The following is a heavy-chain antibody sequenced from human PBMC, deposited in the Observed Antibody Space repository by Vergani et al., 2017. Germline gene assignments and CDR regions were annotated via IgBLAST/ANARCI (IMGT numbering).Heavy chain of an antibody. CDR1: GVSIGSNSYY. V-gene: IGHV4-39*07. J-gene: IGHJ4*02. CDR3: ARESSYGDYGY. D-gene: IGHD4-17*01. CDR2: IYYTGTT. Sequence: QLQLQESGPGLVKPSETLSLTCTVSGVSIGSNSYYWGWIRQPPGKGLEWIGTIYYTGTTYYNEAHKSRLTISVDTSKNQFSLKLSSVTAADTAVYYCARESSYGDYGYWGQGTLVTVSS.